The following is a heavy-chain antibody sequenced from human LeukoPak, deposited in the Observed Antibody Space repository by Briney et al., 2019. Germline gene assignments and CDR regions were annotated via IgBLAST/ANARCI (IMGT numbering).Heavy chain of an antibody. CDR3: ARALHFDWLSAY. D-gene: IGHD3-9*01. Sequence: TGGSLRLSCAASGFTFSSYAMSRVRQAPGKGLEWVSSISSSSDYIYYADSVKGRFTISRDNAKNSLYLQMSSLRAEDTAVYYCARALHFDWLSAYWGQGTLVTVSS. V-gene: IGHV3-21*01. CDR1: GFTFSSYA. J-gene: IGHJ4*02. CDR2: ISSSSDYI.